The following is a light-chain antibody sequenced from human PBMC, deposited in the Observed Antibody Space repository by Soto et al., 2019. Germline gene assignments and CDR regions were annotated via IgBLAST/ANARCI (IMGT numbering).Light chain of an antibody. CDR2: GAS. V-gene: IGKV3-15*01. Sequence: EIVMTQSPATLSVSRGERATLSCRANQAISSNLAWYQQKPCQAPRLLIYGASTRATDIPDRFSGSGSGTEFTLTISSLQSEDFAVYYCQHYNNWIGTFGGGTKVEIK. CDR3: QHYNNWIGT. J-gene: IGKJ4*01. CDR1: QAISSN.